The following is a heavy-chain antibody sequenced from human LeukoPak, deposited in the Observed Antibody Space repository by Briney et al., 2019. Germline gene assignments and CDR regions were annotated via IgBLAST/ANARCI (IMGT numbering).Heavy chain of an antibody. CDR3: TRVGYIDEGIDY. Sequence: GGSLRLSCAVSGFTVSTCCMHWVRQAPGRELVWVSRFDLDGTSTTYADSVKGRFTISRDNAKNSLYLQMNSLRAEDTAIYYCTRVGYIDEGIDYWGQGTLVTVSS. J-gene: IGHJ4*02. CDR2: FDLDGTST. CDR1: GFTVSTCC. V-gene: IGHV3-74*03. D-gene: IGHD5-24*01.